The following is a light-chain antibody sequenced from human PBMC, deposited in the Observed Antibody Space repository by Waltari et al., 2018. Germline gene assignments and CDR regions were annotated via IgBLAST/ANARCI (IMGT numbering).Light chain of an antibody. CDR3: QSYQV. CDR2: EDD. V-gene: IGLV6-57*03. CDR1: SGSIASNY. J-gene: IGLJ3*02. Sequence: FILTQPHSVSESPGKTVTISCTRSSGSIASNYVQWYQLRPGSAPTTIIFEDDQRPSGVPGRFSGFIDRSSNSASLTISGLKTEDEADYYCQSYQVFGGGTKLTVL.